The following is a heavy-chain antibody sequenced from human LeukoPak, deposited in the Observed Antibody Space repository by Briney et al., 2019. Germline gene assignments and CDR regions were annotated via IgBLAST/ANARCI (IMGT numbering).Heavy chain of an antibody. CDR3: ARVIWFGELWYFDY. CDR1: GYTFTSYG. D-gene: IGHD3-10*01. V-gene: IGHV1-18*01. CDR2: ISAYNGNT. Sequence: ASVKVSCKASGYTFTSYGISWVRQAPGQGLEWMGGISAYNGNTNYAQKLQGRVTMTTDTSTSTAYMGLRSLRSDDTAVYYCARVIWFGELWYFDYWGQGTLVTVSS. J-gene: IGHJ4*02.